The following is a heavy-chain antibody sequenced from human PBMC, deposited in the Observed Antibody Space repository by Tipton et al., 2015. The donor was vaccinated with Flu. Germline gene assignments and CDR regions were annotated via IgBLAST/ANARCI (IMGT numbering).Heavy chain of an antibody. J-gene: IGHJ6*03. CDR1: GGSISSYY. V-gene: IGHV4-4*07. D-gene: IGHD4-11*01. CDR3: ARGLGYSKGVRYYMDV. Sequence: TLSLTCTVSGGSISSYYWSWIRQPAGKGLEWIGRIYTSGSTNYNPSLKSRVTMSVDTSKNQFSLKLSSVTAADTAVYYCARGLGYSKGVRYYMDVWGKGTTVTVSS. CDR2: IYTSGST.